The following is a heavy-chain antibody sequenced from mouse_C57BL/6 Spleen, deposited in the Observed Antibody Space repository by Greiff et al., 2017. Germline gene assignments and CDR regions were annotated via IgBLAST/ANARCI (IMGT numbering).Heavy chain of an antibody. V-gene: IGHV1-82*01. Sequence: VQLQQSGPELVKPGASVKISCKASGYAFSSSWMTWVKQRPGKGLEWIGRIYPGDGDTNYNGKFKGKATLTADKSSSTAYMQLSSLTSDDSAVYFCARGDGNYVNAMDYWGQGTSVTVSS. D-gene: IGHD2-1*01. J-gene: IGHJ4*01. CDR2: IYPGDGDT. CDR3: ARGDGNYVNAMDY. CDR1: GYAFSSSW.